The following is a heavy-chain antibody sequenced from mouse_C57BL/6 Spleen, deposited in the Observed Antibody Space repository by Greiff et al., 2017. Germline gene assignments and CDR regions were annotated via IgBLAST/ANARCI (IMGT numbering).Heavy chain of an antibody. CDR3: ARETTVVVPLDY. J-gene: IGHJ2*01. CDR2: IDPNSGGT. V-gene: IGHV1-72*01. CDR1: GYTFTSYW. D-gene: IGHD1-1*01. Sequence: QVHVKQPGAELVKPGASVKLSCKASGYTFTSYWMHWVKQRPGRGLEWIGRIDPNSGGTKYNEKFKSKATLTVDKPSSTAYMQLSSLTSEDSAVYYCARETTVVVPLDYWGQGTTLTVSS.